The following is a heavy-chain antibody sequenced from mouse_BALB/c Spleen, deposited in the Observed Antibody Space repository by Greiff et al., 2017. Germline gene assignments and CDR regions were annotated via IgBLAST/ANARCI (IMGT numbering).Heavy chain of an antibody. Sequence: EVQLQQSGPGLVKPSQSLSLTCSVTGYSITSGYYWNWIRQFPGNKLEWMGYISYDGSNNYNPSLKNRISITRDTSKNQFFLKLNSVTTEDTATYYCARGRDYYGSSYGYYWGQGTTLTVSS. J-gene: IGHJ2*01. CDR3: ARGRDYYGSSYGYY. V-gene: IGHV3-6*02. D-gene: IGHD1-1*01. CDR1: GYSITSGYY. CDR2: ISYDGSN.